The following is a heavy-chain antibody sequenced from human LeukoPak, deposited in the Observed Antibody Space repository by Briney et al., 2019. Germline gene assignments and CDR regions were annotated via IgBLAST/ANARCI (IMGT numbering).Heavy chain of an antibody. CDR3: ARSFGESYFDY. D-gene: IGHD3-10*01. CDR2: ISYSGNT. V-gene: IGHV4-31*03. CDR1: GGSITSGGYF. J-gene: IGHJ4*02. Sequence: SETLSLTCTVSGGSITSGGYFWSWIRQHPGKGLEWIGYISYSGNTYYNPSLKSRLTISVDTSKDQFSLKLSSVTAADTGVYYCARSFGESYFDYWGQGILVTVSS.